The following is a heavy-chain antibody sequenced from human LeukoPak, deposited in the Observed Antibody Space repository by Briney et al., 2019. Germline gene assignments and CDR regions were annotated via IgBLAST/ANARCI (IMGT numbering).Heavy chain of an antibody. CDR2: INPNSGGT. D-gene: IGHD5-18*01. J-gene: IGHJ4*02. V-gene: IGHV1-2*02. CDR3: ARSKGYSYGYLVDY. CDR1: GYTFTGYY. Sequence: ASVKVSCKASGYTFTGYYMHWVRQAPGQGLEWMGWINPNSGGTNYAQKFQGRVTMTRDTSISTAYMELSRLRSDDTAMYYCARSKGYSYGYLVDYWGQGTLVTVSS.